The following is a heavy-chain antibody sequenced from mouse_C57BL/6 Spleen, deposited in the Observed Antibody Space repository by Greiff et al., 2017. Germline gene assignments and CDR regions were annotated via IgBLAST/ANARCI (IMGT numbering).Heavy chain of an antibody. J-gene: IGHJ3*01. D-gene: IGHD2-4*01. V-gene: IGHV5-9-1*02. Sequence: EVKVEESGEGLVKPGGSLKLSCAASGFTFSSYAMSWVRQTPEKRLEWVAYISSGGDYIYYADTVKGRFTISRDNARNTLYLQMSSLKSEDTAMYYCTRDYDYDDGFAYWGQGTLVTVSA. CDR1: GFTFSSYA. CDR2: ISSGGDYI. CDR3: TRDYDYDDGFAY.